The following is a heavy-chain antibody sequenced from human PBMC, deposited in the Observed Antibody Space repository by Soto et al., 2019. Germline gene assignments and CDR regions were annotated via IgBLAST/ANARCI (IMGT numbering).Heavy chain of an antibody. CDR1: GGSISSGGYY. J-gene: IGHJ5*02. D-gene: IGHD3-3*01. V-gene: IGHV4-31*03. Sequence: SETLSLTCTVSGGSISSGGYYWSWIRQHPGKGLEWIGYIYYSGSTYYNPSPKSRVTISVDTSKNQFSLKLSSVTAADTAVYYCASLARITIFGVVRNWFDPWGQGTLVTVSS. CDR3: ASLARITIFGVVRNWFDP. CDR2: IYYSGST.